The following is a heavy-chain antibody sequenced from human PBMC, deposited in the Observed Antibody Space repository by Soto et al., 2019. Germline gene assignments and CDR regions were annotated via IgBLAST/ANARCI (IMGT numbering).Heavy chain of an antibody. J-gene: IGHJ4*02. Sequence: EVHLVESGGGLVQPGGSLRLSCAASGFTFSTYAMIWVRQAPGKGLEWVSYISRSSDSIHYADSVKGRFTVSRDNAKNSLWLQMNSLRAEDTAVYYCARDAWLLGTVPSPDHWGQGTLVTVSS. CDR2: ISRSSDSI. CDR3: ARDAWLLGTVPSPDH. D-gene: IGHD5-12*01. CDR1: GFTFSTYA. V-gene: IGHV3-48*01.